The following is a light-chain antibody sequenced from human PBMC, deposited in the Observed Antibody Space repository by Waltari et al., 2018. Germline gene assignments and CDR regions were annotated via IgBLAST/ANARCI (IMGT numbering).Light chain of an antibody. CDR2: DVS. Sequence: QSALTQPASVSGSPGQSITISCTGTSSAVGDYNYVSWYQQHQGKAPKLMIYDVSNRPSGVSNRFSGSKSGNTASLTISGLQAEDEADYYCSSYIDSSTLELFGGGTSLTVL. CDR3: SSYIDSSTLEL. V-gene: IGLV2-14*03. CDR1: SSAVGDYNY. J-gene: IGLJ2*01.